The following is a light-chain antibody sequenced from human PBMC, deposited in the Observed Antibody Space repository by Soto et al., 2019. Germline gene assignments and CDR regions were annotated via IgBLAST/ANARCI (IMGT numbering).Light chain of an antibody. V-gene: IGLV2-14*01. CDR3: FSYKSSGNYV. Sequence: QSVLTQPASVSGSPGQSITISCTGTSSDVGNYKYVSWYQQHPGKAPKLMIYEVSNRPSGVSNRFSGSKSGNTASLTISGLQAEDETDYHCFSYKSSGNYVFGTGTKVTVL. J-gene: IGLJ1*01. CDR2: EVS. CDR1: SSDVGNYKY.